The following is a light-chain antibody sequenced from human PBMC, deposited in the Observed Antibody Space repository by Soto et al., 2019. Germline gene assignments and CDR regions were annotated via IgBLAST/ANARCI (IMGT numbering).Light chain of an antibody. CDR2: GAS. Sequence: EIALTQSPGTLSLSPGEGATLSCRASQSVTSNYLAWYQQKPGQAPRLLIYGASSRATGIPDRFSGSGSGTDFTLTISRLGPEDSAVYYCQQYVSSPITFGQGTKVDIK. CDR1: QSVTSNY. V-gene: IGKV3-20*01. J-gene: IGKJ2*01. CDR3: QQYVSSPIT.